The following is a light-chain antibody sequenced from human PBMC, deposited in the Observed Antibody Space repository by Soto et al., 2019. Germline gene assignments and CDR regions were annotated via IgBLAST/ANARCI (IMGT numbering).Light chain of an antibody. V-gene: IGKV3-15*01. CDR2: GAS. J-gene: IGKJ5*01. CDR1: QSVADN. Sequence: EIVLTQSPGTLSLSPGERVTRSCSSSQSVADNLAWFQQKPGQGPRLLIYGASTRATGIPARFSGSGSETDFTLTVSSLRSEDSAVYYCQQYNYWPITFGQGTRLEIK. CDR3: QQYNYWPIT.